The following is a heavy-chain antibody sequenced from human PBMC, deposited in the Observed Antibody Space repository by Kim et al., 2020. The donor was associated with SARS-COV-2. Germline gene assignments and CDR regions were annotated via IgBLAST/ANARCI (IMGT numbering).Heavy chain of an antibody. D-gene: IGHD6-19*01. J-gene: IGHJ4*02. CDR3: ARAPQRAEAGDFDY. V-gene: IGHV1-46*01. Sequence: QKFQGRVTVTSDTSTSTVYMELSSLTSEDTAVYYCARAPQRAEAGDFDYWGQGTLVTVSS.